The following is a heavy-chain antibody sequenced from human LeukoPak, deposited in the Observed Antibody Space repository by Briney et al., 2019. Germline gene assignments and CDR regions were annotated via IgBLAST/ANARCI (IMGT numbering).Heavy chain of an antibody. CDR3: AKGVAISGWYFDY. CDR2: ISGSGGST. CDR1: GFPFSSYA. Sequence: GSLRLSCAASGFPFSSYAMSWVRQAPGKGLEWVSAISGSGGSTYYADSVKGRFTISRDNSKNTLYLQMNSLRAEDTAVYYCAKGVAISGWYFDYWGQGTLVTVSS. V-gene: IGHV3-23*01. D-gene: IGHD6-19*01. J-gene: IGHJ4*02.